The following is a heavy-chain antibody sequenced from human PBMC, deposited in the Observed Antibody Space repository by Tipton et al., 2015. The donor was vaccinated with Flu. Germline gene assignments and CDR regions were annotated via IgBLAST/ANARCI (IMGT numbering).Heavy chain of an antibody. J-gene: IGHJ3*02. CDR2: ISYDGSNK. CDR1: GFTFSSYA. CDR3: AREDGNYDILTGEAFDI. Sequence: SLRLSCAASGFTFSSYAMHWARQAPGKGLEWVAVISYDGSNKYYADSVKGRFTISRDNSKNTLYPQMNSPRAEDTAVYYCAREDGNYDILTGEAFDIWGQGTMVTVSS. D-gene: IGHD3-9*01. V-gene: IGHV3-30-3*01.